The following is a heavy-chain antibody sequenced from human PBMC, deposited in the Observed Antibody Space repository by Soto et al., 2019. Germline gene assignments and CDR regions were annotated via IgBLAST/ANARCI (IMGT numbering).Heavy chain of an antibody. V-gene: IGHV1-2*02. Sequence: SVKVSCKASGYTFTGFYIHWVLQAPGQGLEWMGWVNPDSGGTKYAQKFQGRVAMTRDTSFSTAYMELSRLRSDDTAVYYCASRIAAAGIHALHSSGKGTMGT. CDR3: ASRIAAAGIHALHS. CDR1: GYTFTGFY. CDR2: VNPDSGGT. D-gene: IGHD6-13*01. J-gene: IGHJ3*02.